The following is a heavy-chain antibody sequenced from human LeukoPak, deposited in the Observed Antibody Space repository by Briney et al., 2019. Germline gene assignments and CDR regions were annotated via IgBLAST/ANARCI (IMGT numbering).Heavy chain of an antibody. V-gene: IGHV3-21*01. CDR3: ARDDYAYYYYGMDV. CDR1: GFTFSSYS. CDR2: ISSSSSYI. J-gene: IGHJ6*02. D-gene: IGHD4-17*01. Sequence: PGGSLRLSCAASGFTFSSYSMNWVRQAPGKGLEWVSSISSSSSYIYYADSVKGRFTISRDNAKNSLYLQMNSLRAEDTAVYYCARDDYAYYYYGMDVWGQGTTVTVSS.